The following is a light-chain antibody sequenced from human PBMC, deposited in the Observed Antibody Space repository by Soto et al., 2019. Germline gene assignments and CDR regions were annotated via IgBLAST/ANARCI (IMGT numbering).Light chain of an antibody. CDR3: QQYYAYSWT. V-gene: IGKV1-5*03. CDR2: QAS. CDR1: QSISSW. J-gene: IGKJ1*01. Sequence: DIQMTQSPSTLSASVGDRVTITCRASQSISSWLAWYQQKPGKAPKLLIYQASSLESEVPSRFSDSGSGTEFTLVINSLQPDDFATYYCQQYYAYSWTFGQGTKVELK.